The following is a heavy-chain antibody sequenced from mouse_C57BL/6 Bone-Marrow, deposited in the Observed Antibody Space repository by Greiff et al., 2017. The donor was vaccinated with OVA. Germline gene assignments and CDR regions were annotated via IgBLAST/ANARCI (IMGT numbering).Heavy chain of an antibody. J-gene: IGHJ3*01. CDR2: IYPRSGNT. D-gene: IGHD2-4*01. Sequence: VQLQQSGAELARPGASVKLSCKASGYTFTSYGISWVKQRTGQGLEWIGEIYPRSGNTYYNEKFKGKATLTADKSSSTAYMELRSLTSEDSAVYFCARGFVYDYDDGAGFAYWGQGTLVTVSA. V-gene: IGHV1-81*01. CDR1: GYTFTSYG. CDR3: ARGFVYDYDDGAGFAY.